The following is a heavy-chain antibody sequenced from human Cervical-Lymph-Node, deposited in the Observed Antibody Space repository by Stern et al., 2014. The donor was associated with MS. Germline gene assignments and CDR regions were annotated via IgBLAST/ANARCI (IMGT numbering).Heavy chain of an antibody. J-gene: IGHJ4*02. CDR3: AKDLSPSSSWYGALYFHY. CDR2: ISATSGDT. CDR1: GFTFSNYA. V-gene: IGHV3-23*04. Sequence: EVQLVESGGGLVRPGGSLRLSCAASGFTFSNYAMTWVRQAPGKGLEWVSTISATSGDTYYPDSVKGRFTISRDNSKNTLYLQMNSLRTDDTALYYCAKDLSPSSSWYGALYFHYWGQGTLVTVSS. D-gene: IGHD6-13*01.